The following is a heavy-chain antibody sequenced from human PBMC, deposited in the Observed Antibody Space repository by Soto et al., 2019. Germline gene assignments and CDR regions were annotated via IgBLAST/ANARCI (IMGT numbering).Heavy chain of an antibody. CDR1: GYTFTSYD. D-gene: IGHD3-3*01. CDR2: MNPNSGNT. V-gene: IGHV1-8*01. Sequence: ASVKVSCKASGYTFTSYDINWVRQATGQGLEWMGWMNPNSGNTGYAQKFQGRVTMTRNTSISTAYMELCNLRSEDTAVYYCARRSSAGLTIFGVVTRGYYYMDVWGKGTTVTVSS. J-gene: IGHJ6*03. CDR3: ARRSSAGLTIFGVVTRGYYYMDV.